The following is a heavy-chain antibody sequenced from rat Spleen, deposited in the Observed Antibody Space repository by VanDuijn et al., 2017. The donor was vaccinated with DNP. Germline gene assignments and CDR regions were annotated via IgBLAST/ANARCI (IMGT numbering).Heavy chain of an antibody. V-gene: IGHV3-3*01. CDR2: INSAGST. CDR3: ASYYYDGYYAMDA. D-gene: IGHD1-12*02. Sequence: EVQLQESGPGLLKPSQSLSLTCSVTGYSITSSSRWNWIRKFPGNKLEWMGYINSAGSTDYNPSLKGRISITSDTSKNQFFLQVNSLTSEDTATYYCASYYYDGYYAMDAWGQGTSVTVSS. J-gene: IGHJ4*01. CDR1: GYSITSSSR.